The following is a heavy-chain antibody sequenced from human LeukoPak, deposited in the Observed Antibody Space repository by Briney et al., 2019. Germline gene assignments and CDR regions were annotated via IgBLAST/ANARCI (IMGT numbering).Heavy chain of an antibody. J-gene: IGHJ6*03. CDR3: ARHRGYSSSWYDYYYYMDV. CDR1: GYSFTSYW. V-gene: IGHV5-51*01. Sequence: GESLKISCKGSGYSFTSYWIGWVRQMPGKGLGWMGIIYPGDSDTRYSPSFQGQVTISADKSISTAYLQWSSLKASDIAMYYCARHRGYSSSWYDYYYYMDVWGKGTTVTVSS. CDR2: IYPGDSDT. D-gene: IGHD6-13*01.